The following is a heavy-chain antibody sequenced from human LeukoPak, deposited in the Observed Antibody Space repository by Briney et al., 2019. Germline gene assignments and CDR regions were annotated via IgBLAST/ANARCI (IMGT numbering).Heavy chain of an antibody. J-gene: IGHJ4*02. Sequence: KSSETLSLTCAVSGGSISGGGYSWSWIRQPPGKGLEWIGYICHSGSTYYNPSLKSRVTISVDTSKNQFSLKLSSVTAADTAVYYCARLVGAHDYWGQGTLVTVSS. CDR2: ICHSGST. CDR1: GGSISGGGYS. D-gene: IGHD1-26*01. CDR3: ARLVGAHDY. V-gene: IGHV4-30-2*01.